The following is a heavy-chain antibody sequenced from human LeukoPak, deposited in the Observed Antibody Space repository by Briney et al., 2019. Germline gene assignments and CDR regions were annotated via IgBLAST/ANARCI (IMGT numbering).Heavy chain of an antibody. D-gene: IGHD6-13*01. J-gene: IGHJ4*02. Sequence: SETLSLTCTVSGGSISSSSYYWGWIRQPPGKGLEWIGSIYYSGSTYYNPSLKSRVTISVDTSKSQFSLKLSSVTAADTAVYYCAKRRTRIAAAVDYWGQGTLVTVSS. CDR1: GGSISSSSYY. V-gene: IGHV4-39*07. CDR3: AKRRTRIAAAVDY. CDR2: IYYSGST.